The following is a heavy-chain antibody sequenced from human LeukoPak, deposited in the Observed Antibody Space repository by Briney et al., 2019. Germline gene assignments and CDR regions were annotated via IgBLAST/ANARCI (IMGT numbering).Heavy chain of an antibody. CDR1: GFTFSSYD. CDR3: ARETNCYGMDV. J-gene: IGHJ6*02. CDR2: IGTAGDT. Sequence: GGSLRLSCAASGFTFSSYDMHWVRQATGKGLEWVSAIGTAGDTYYPGSVKGRFTISRENAKNSLYLQMNSLRAGDTAVYYCARETNCYGMDVWGQGTTVTVSS. V-gene: IGHV3-13*01.